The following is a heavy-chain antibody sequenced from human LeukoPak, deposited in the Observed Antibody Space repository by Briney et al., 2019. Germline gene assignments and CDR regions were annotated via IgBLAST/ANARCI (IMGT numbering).Heavy chain of an antibody. V-gene: IGHV5-51*01. CDR1: GYNFINYW. CDR2: IYPGQSTT. CDR3: ATQTTTGAY. J-gene: IGHJ4*02. Sequence: GESLKISCKGSGYNFINYWIGWVRQMPGKGLEWMGIIYPGQSTTKYSPSFQGRVIISADKTISTAFLQWTSLKASDTAMYYCATQTTTGAYWGQGTLVTVSS. D-gene: IGHD1/OR15-1a*01.